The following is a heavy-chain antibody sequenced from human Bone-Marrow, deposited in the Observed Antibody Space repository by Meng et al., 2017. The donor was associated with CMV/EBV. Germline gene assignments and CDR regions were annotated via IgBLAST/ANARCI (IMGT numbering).Heavy chain of an antibody. CDR2: INPSGGST. J-gene: IGHJ5*02. CDR3: ARVLGPYNWFDP. Sequence: CKASGYTLTSYLLHWVQRAPGKGLEWMDIINPSGGSTSYAQKFQGRVTMTRDTSTSTVYMELSSLRSEDTAVYYCARVLGPYNWFDPWGQGTLVTVSS. CDR1: GYTLTSYL. V-gene: IGHV1-46*01.